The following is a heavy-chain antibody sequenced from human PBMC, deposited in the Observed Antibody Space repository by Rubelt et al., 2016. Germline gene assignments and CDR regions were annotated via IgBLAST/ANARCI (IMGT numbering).Heavy chain of an antibody. CDR3: AGRGTGTYGIDY. D-gene: IGHD1-7*01. CDR1: GFTFSSYA. CDR2: IWSDGSNK. J-gene: IGHJ4*02. Sequence: QVQLVESGGGVVQPGRSLRLSCAASGFTFSSYAMHWVRQAPGKGLEWVAIIWSDGSNKYYADSVKGRFTISRDNSKNTLFLQMNSLRAEDTAVYCCAGRGTGTYGIDYWGQGTLVTVSS. V-gene: IGHV3-33*08.